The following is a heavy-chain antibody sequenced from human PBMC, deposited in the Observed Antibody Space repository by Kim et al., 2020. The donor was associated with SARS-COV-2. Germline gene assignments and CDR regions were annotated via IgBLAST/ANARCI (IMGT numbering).Heavy chain of an antibody. V-gene: IGHV4-61*01. CDR3: ARDAGVVGSYTTYFDH. CDR1: GDSVGSGPHF. CDR2: VSNSGRT. D-gene: IGHD2-15*01. J-gene: IGHJ4*01. Sequence: SETLSLTCTVSGDSVGSGPHFWSWIRQPPGKGLEWIGYVSNSGRTNYNPSLQGRVAISSDASRNQFSLKLSSMTAADTAVYFCARDAGVVGSYTTYFDH.